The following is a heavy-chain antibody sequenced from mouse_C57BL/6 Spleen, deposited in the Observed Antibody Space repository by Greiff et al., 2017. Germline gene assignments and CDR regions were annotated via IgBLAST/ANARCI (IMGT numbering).Heavy chain of an antibody. Sequence: QVQLQQPGTELVKPGASVKLSCKASGYTFTSYWMHWVKQRPGQGLEWIGNINPSNGGTNYNEKFKSKATLTVDKSSSTAYMQRSSLTSEDSAVYYCARSFYGSRRYFDVWGTGTTVTVSS. CDR3: ARSFYGSRRYFDV. J-gene: IGHJ1*03. D-gene: IGHD1-1*01. V-gene: IGHV1-53*01. CDR1: GYTFTSYW. CDR2: INPSNGGT.